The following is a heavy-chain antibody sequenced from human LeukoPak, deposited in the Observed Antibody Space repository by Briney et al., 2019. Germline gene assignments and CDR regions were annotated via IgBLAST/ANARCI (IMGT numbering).Heavy chain of an antibody. CDR2: IYYSGST. J-gene: IGHJ1*01. V-gene: IGHV4-59*05. CDR3: ARLIAVAGSAEYFQH. Sequence: GSLRLSCAASGFIVDSNYMSWVRQAPGKGLEWVGSIYYSGSTYYNPSLKSRVTISVDTSKNQFSLKLSSVTAADTAVYYCARLIAVAGSAEYFQHWGQGTLVTVSS. CDR1: GFIVDSNYM. D-gene: IGHD6-19*01.